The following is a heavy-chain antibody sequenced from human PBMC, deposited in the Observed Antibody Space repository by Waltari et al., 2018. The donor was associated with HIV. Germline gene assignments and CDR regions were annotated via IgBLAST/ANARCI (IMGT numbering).Heavy chain of an antibody. V-gene: IGHV1-2*02. CDR3: ARTFLYCSGGTCYFDY. Sequence: VQLVQSGAAVQKPGASVKVSCKASGYTFTCYYMHWVRQAPGQGLEWMGWINPNSGGTNYEQKLQGRVTMTRDTSISTAYMELSRLRSDDTAVYYCARTFLYCSGGTCYFDYWGQGTLVTVSS. CDR1: GYTFTCYY. D-gene: IGHD2-15*01. J-gene: IGHJ4*02. CDR2: INPNSGGT.